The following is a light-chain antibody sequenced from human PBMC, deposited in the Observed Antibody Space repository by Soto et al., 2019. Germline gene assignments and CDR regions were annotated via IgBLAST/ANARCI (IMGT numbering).Light chain of an antibody. J-gene: IGKJ5*01. CDR1: QSISTY. Sequence: GNRVTITCLASQSISTYLNWYQQKPGKAPKLLIYAASSLQSGVPSRFSGSGSGTLFTLTISSLQPEDFATYYCQQTSSTPVTFGQGTRLEIK. CDR2: AAS. CDR3: QQTSSTPVT. V-gene: IGKV1-39*01.